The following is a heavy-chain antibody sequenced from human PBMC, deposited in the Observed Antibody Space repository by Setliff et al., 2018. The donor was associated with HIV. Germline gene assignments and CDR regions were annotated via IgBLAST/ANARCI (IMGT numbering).Heavy chain of an antibody. CDR3: ASGRKKNYDLFTGYYRILGVDFDY. J-gene: IGHJ4*02. D-gene: IGHD3-9*01. V-gene: IGHV5-51*01. CDR1: GYNFATYY. CDR2: ISPDDSDS. Sequence: GESLKISCRTSGYNFATYYIVWVRQIPGKGLEWMGIISPDDSDSRYSPSFQGQVTISADKSISTAYLQWSSLKASDTAMYYCASGRKKNYDLFTGYYRILGVDFDYWGQGTLVTVSS.